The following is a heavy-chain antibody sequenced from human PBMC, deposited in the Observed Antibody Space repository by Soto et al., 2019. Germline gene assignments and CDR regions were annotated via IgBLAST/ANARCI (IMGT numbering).Heavy chain of an antibody. CDR3: ARTGTPLAPFDY. D-gene: IGHD1-7*01. J-gene: IGHJ4*02. CDR1: GGSISSGGYY. V-gene: IGHV4-31*03. CDR2: IYYSGST. Sequence: PSETLSLTCTVSGGSISSGGYYWSWIRQHPGKGLEWIGYIYYSGSTYYNTSLKSRVTISVDTSKNQFSLKLSSVTAAYTAVYYCARTGTPLAPFDYWGQGTLVTVSS.